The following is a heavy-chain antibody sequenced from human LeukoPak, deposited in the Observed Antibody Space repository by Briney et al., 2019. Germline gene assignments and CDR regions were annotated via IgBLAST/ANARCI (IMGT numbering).Heavy chain of an antibody. V-gene: IGHV4-38-2*02. CDR3: ARVGRVDPYYSYYYMDV. Sequence: PSETLSLTCTVSGYSISSGYYWGWIRQPPGKGLEWIGSIYHSGSTYDNPSLKSRVTISVDTSKNQFSLKLSSVTAADTAVYYCARVGRVDPYYSYYYMDVWGEGTTVTVSS. CDR2: IYHSGST. CDR1: GYSISSGYY. J-gene: IGHJ6*03. D-gene: IGHD2-2*01.